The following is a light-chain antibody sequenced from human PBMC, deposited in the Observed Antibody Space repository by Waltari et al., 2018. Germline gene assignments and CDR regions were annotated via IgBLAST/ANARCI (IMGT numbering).Light chain of an antibody. CDR3: QKYVNLPAT. CDR1: QSVSRY. V-gene: IGKV3-20*01. J-gene: IGKJ1*01. Sequence: EIVLTQSPGTLSLSPGERATLSCRASQSVSRYLAWYQQKPGQAPRLLIHDASTRATGIPDRFSGSGSGTDFSLTISRLEPEDFAVYYCQKYVNLPATFGQGTKVEIK. CDR2: DAS.